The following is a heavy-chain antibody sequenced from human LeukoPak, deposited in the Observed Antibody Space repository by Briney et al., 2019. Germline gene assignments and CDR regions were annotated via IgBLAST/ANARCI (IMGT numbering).Heavy chain of an antibody. D-gene: IGHD3-22*01. CDR2: IYTSVSP. J-gene: IGHJ4*02. CDR3: AAHRGYSGYEYYYDSRWGFDY. CDR1: GGSTTSLS. Sequence: PQTLSLTCTLSGGSTTSLSCSWIRQPAEKGRGWVGRIYTSVSPNYNPSLKSRVTMSVDTSKNQFSLKLSSLSAADTAVYYCAAHRGYSGYEYYYDSRWGFDYWGQGTLVTVSS. V-gene: IGHV4-4*07.